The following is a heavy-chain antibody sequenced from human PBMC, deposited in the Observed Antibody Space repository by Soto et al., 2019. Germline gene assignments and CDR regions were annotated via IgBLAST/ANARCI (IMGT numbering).Heavy chain of an antibody. CDR2: ISWNSGSI. D-gene: IGHD3-10*01. Sequence: EVQLVESGGGLVQPGRSLRLSCATSGFTFDDYAMHWVRQAPGKGLEWVSGISWNSGSIGYADSVKGRFTISRDNAKNSLYLQMNSLRAEDTALYYCAKDKGITMVRGVMHGMDVWGQGTTVTVSS. J-gene: IGHJ6*02. V-gene: IGHV3-9*01. CDR1: GFTFDDYA. CDR3: AKDKGITMVRGVMHGMDV.